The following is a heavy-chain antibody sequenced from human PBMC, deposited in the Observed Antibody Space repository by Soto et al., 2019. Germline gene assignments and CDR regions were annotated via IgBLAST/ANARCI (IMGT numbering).Heavy chain of an antibody. V-gene: IGHV4-30-4*01. Sequence: PSETLSLTCTVSGGSISSGDYYWSWIRQPPGKGLERIGYIYYSGSTYYNPSLKSRVTISVDTSKNQFSLKLSSVTAADTAVYYCARETIVVVPAAINWFDPWGQGTLVTVSS. CDR3: ARETIVVVPAAINWFDP. J-gene: IGHJ5*02. D-gene: IGHD2-2*01. CDR1: GGSISSGDYY. CDR2: IYYSGST.